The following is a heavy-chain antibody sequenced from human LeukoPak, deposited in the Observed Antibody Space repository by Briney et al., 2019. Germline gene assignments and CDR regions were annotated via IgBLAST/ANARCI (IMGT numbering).Heavy chain of an antibody. J-gene: IGHJ4*02. CDR2: VNSDGSWT. D-gene: IGHD2-2*01. V-gene: IGHV3-74*01. CDR1: GNYW. Sequence: PGGSLRLSCAASGNYWMHWVRQAQGKGLVWVSHVNSDGSWTSHADSVKGRFTISKDNAKNTVYLQMNNLRTEDTAVYYCVSFYETNWGRGTLVTVSS. CDR3: VSFYETN.